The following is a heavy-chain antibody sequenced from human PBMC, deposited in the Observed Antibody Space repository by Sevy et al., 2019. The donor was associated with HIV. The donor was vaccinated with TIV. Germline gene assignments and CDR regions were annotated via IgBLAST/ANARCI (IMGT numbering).Heavy chain of an antibody. CDR2: ISSRSSTI. D-gene: IGHD3-10*01. V-gene: IGHV3-48*02. CDR3: ASGSNHKNFDY. Sequence: GGSLRLSCAASGFTFSISDMNWVRQAPGKGLEWVSFISSRSSTIYYADSVKGRFTISRDNAKNSLYLQMNSLRDDDTAVYYCASGSNHKNFDYWGHGTLVTVSS. CDR1: GFTFSISD. J-gene: IGHJ4*01.